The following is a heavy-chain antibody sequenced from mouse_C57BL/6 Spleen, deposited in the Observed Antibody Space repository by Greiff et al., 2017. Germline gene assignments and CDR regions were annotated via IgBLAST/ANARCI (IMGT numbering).Heavy chain of an antibody. CDR2: IYPGDGDT. V-gene: IGHV1-82*01. J-gene: IGHJ1*03. CDR3: ARSIPRYFDV. Sequence: VKLMESGPELVKPGASVKISCKASGYAFSSSWMNWVKQRPGKGLEWIGRIYPGDGDTNYNGKFKGKATLTADKSSSTAYMQLSSLTSEDSAVYFCARSIPRYFDVWGTGTTVTVSS. CDR1: GYAFSSSW. D-gene: IGHD5-1-1*01.